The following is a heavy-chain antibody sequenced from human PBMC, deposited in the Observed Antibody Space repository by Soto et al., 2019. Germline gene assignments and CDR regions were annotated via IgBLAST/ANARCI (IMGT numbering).Heavy chain of an antibody. Sequence: QVQLVQSGAEVKKPGASVKVSCKASEYTFSSYYMHWVRQAPGQGLEWMGMITPSGGSTSYAQKCQGRVTMTRDTSKSTVYVEVSSLRSEDTAVYYCARGMTTVTMPGDYWGQGTLVRVSS. V-gene: IGHV1-46*01. D-gene: IGHD4-17*01. CDR2: ITPSGGST. CDR3: ARGMTTVTMPGDY. CDR1: EYTFSSYY. J-gene: IGHJ4*02.